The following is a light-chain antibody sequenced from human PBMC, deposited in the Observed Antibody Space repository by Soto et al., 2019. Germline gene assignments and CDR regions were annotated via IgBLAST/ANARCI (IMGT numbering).Light chain of an antibody. CDR2: GAS. J-gene: IGKJ5*01. CDR1: RSISSRH. V-gene: IGKV3-15*01. Sequence: EIVMTQSPATLSVSPGERATLSCRASRSISSRHLAWYQQKPGQAPRLLIYGASTRATGIPARSSGSGSGTEFTLTISSLQSEDFAIYYCQQHGDWPLTFGQGTRLEIK. CDR3: QQHGDWPLT.